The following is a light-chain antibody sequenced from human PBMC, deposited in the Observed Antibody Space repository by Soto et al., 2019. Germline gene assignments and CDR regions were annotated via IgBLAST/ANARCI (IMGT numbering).Light chain of an antibody. CDR1: SSDVGGYNL. V-gene: IGLV2-23*01. CDR3: CSFAGSSIFYV. Sequence: QSVLTQPASVSGSPGQSITISCTGSSSDVGGYNLVSWYQQHPGKAPKLIIYEGSKRPSGVSTRFSGSKSGNMASLTISGLQAEDEADYHCCSFAGSSIFYVFGSGTKLTVL. CDR2: EGS. J-gene: IGLJ1*01.